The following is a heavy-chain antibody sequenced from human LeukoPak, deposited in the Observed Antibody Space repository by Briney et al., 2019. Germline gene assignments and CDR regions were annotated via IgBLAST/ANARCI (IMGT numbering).Heavy chain of an antibody. D-gene: IGHD6-13*01. CDR3: ASGEMRSSCCSNWFDP. Sequence: GASVKVSCKASGYTFTGYYMHWVRQAPGQGLEWMGWINPNSGGTNYAQKFQGRVTMTRDTSISTAYMELSRLRSDDTAVYYCASGEMRSSCCSNWFDPWGQGTLVTVSS. CDR2: INPNSGGT. CDR1: GYTFTGYY. V-gene: IGHV1-2*02. J-gene: IGHJ5*02.